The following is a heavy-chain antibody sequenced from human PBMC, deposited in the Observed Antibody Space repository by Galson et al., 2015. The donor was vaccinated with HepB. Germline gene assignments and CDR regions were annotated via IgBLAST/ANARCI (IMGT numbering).Heavy chain of an antibody. CDR1: GFTVTTCG. V-gene: IGHV3-30*18. CDR2: VTYDGDN. CDR3: VKEQGTGYYRTADY. D-gene: IGHD3-9*01. J-gene: IGHJ4*02. Sequence: SLRLSCAASGFTVTTCGMHWVRQAPGKGLEWLAVVTYDGDNYYRDSVKGRFTISRDISKNTLYLQMNSLRADDTAVYYCVKEQGTGYYRTADYWGQGTLVTVHS.